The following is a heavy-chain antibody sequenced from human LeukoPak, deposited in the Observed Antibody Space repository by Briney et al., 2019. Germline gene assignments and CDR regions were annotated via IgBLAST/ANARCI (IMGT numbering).Heavy chain of an antibody. CDR1: GGFINSYY. V-gene: IGHV4-38-2*02. CDR3: ARDTRTAQGFDY. J-gene: IGHJ4*02. D-gene: IGHD2-15*01. CDR2: IFQSGHT. Sequence: PSETLSLTCTVSGGFINSYYWSWIRQPPGKGLEWTGSIFQSGHTYYSPSLKSRVTISVDTSNNRFSLSLSAVTAADTAIYYCARDTRTAQGFDYWGQGILVTVSS.